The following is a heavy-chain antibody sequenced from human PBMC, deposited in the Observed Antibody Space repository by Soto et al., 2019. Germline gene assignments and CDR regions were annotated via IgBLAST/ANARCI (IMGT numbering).Heavy chain of an antibody. D-gene: IGHD3-22*01. V-gene: IGHV3-23*01. Sequence: GGSLRLSCAASGFTFSNNAMSWVRQAPGKGLEWVSATSGGGETTYYADSVKGRFTISRDNSKNTLYLQMSSLRVEDTAVYYCARGNYHDSSGPFSDAFDIWGQGTMVTVSS. CDR2: TSGGGETT. CDR3: ARGNYHDSSGPFSDAFDI. J-gene: IGHJ3*02. CDR1: GFTFSNNA.